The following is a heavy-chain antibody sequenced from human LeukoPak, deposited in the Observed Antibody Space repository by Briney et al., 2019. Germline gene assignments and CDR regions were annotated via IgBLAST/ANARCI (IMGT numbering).Heavy chain of an antibody. CDR2: ISYRTSHI. J-gene: IGHJ4*02. Sequence: PGGSLRLSCTASGFTFSDCDMNWFRQAPGKGLEWVSSISYRTSHIYYADSVKGRFTISRDNAKNSLYLQMDSLRAEDTAVYFCGRAFPPLRTAAAGDYWGQGTLATVSS. D-gene: IGHD6-13*01. V-gene: IGHV3-21*01. CDR1: GFTFSDCD. CDR3: GRAFPPLRTAAAGDY.